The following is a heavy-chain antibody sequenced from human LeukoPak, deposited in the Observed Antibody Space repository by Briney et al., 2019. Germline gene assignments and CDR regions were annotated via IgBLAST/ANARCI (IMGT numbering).Heavy chain of an antibody. CDR1: GGTFSSYA. CDR3: ARDRTVTSPSPNWFDP. D-gene: IGHD4-17*01. CDR2: IIPIIGIA. V-gene: IGHV1-69*04. Sequence: SVKVSCKASGGTFSSYAISWVRQAPGQGLEWLGRIIPIIGIANYAQNFQGRVTITADKSTSTAYMELSNLKSEDTAVYYCARDRTVTSPSPNWFDPWGQGTLVTVSS. J-gene: IGHJ5*02.